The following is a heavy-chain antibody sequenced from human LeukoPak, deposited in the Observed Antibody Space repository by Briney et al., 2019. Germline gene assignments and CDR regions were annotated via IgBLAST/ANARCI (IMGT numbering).Heavy chain of an antibody. CDR3: ARGLGIAAAGTTLHFDY. Sequence: GGSLRLSCAASGFTFSSYAMSWVRQAPGKGLEWVAVISYDGSNKYYADSVKGRFTISRDNSKNTLYLQMNSLRAEDTAVYYCARGLGIAAAGTTLHFDYWGQGTLVTVSS. V-gene: IGHV3-30-3*01. CDR1: GFTFSSYA. CDR2: ISYDGSNK. J-gene: IGHJ4*02. D-gene: IGHD6-13*01.